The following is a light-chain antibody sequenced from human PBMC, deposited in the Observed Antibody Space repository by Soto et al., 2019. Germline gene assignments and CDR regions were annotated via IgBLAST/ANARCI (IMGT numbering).Light chain of an antibody. CDR1: SSDVGGYNY. V-gene: IGLV2-8*01. CDR2: EVN. Sequence: QSVLTQPPSASGSPGQSVTISCTGTSSDVGGYNYVSWYQQHPGKVPKLMIYEVNKRPSGVPDRFSGSKSGNTASLTVSGLQAADEADYYCSSYAGSRTYVVFGGGTQLTVL. CDR3: SSYAGSRTYVV. J-gene: IGLJ2*01.